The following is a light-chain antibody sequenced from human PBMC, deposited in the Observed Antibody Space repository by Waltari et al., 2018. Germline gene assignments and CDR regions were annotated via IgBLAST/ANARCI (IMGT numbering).Light chain of an antibody. V-gene: IGLV1-47*01. CDR2: RKN. CDR3: AAWDASLRAWL. CDR1: SSNIGSNY. Sequence: QSVLTQPPSASGTPGQRVTISCSGSSSNIGSNYVYWYQHLPGTAPKLLIYRKNQRPAGVPGRCSGSKADTAAALAISGLRAEDEADYYCAAWDASLRAWLFGGGTKVTVL. J-gene: IGLJ3*02.